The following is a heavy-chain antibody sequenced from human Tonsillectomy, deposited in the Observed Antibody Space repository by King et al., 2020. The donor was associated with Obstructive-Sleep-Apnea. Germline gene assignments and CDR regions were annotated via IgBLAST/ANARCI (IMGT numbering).Heavy chain of an antibody. CDR3: ARVAYSSGWYGGGSFDY. J-gene: IGHJ4*02. Sequence: VQLQESCPGLVKPSETLSLTCTVSGGSISSYDWSCIRQPPGKGLEWIGYIYYSVCTNYNPSLKIRVTISVDTSKKQFSLKLSSVTAADTAVYYCARVAYSSGWYGGGSFDYWGQGTLVTVSS. CDR2: IYYSVCT. D-gene: IGHD6-19*01. CDR1: GGSISSYD. V-gene: IGHV4-59*01.